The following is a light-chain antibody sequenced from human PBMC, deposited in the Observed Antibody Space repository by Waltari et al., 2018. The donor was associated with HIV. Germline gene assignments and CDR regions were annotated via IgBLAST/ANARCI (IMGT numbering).Light chain of an antibody. Sequence: SVLTQTPSVSAAPGQKVTISCSVTSSNFGSGFVSWYQLLPGAATSLLIYDNTKRPSWISDRFSGSKSGTSPTLGITGLQTGDEADYYCGTWDSSVGAAVFGGGTRLTVL. J-gene: IGLJ3*02. CDR1: SSNFGSGF. CDR2: DNT. CDR3: GTWDSSVGAAV. V-gene: IGLV1-51*01.